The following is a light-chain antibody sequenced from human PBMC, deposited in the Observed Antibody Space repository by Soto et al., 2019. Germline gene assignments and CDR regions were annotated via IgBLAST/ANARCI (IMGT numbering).Light chain of an antibody. CDR1: QSVSNIY. Sequence: IVLTQSPGTLSLSPGERAALSCRASQSVSNIYLGWYQQKPGQAPRLLIYGASTRATGIPARFSGSGSGTDFTLTIRTRQPEDLANYYCQQLKKYPSAFGQGPRLEIK. CDR3: QQLKKYPSA. CDR2: GAS. V-gene: IGKV3-20*01. J-gene: IGKJ5*01.